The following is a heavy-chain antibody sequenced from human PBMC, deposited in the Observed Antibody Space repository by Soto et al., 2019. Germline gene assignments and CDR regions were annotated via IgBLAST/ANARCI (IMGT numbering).Heavy chain of an antibody. Sequence: GGSLRLSCAASGFTFSTYAMAWVRQAPGKGLEWVGFIRSKAYGGTTEYAASVKGRFTISRDDSKSIAYLQMNSLKTEDTAVYYCTRTDSSGYYYTPTRRGSAHFDYWGQGTLVTVSS. CDR3: TRTDSSGYYYTPTRRGSAHFDY. V-gene: IGHV3-49*04. CDR1: GFTFSTYA. J-gene: IGHJ4*02. D-gene: IGHD3-22*01. CDR2: IRSKAYGGTT.